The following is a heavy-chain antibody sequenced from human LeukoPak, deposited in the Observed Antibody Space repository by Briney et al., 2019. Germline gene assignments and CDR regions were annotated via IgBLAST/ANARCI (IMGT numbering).Heavy chain of an antibody. CDR1: GFTFSSYW. J-gene: IGHJ6*04. CDR2: ISDSGGRT. D-gene: IGHD3-10*02. V-gene: IGHV3-23*01. CDR3: AELGITMIGGV. Sequence: GGSLRLSCAASGFTFSSYWMHWVRQAPGKGLEWVSSISDSGGRTYYADSVKGRCTISRDNSKNTLYLQMNSLRAEDTAVYYCAELGITMIGGVWGKGTTVTISS.